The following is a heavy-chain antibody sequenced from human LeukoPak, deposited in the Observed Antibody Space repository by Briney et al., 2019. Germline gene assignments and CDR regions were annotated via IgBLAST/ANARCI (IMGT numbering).Heavy chain of an antibody. Sequence: GGSLRLSCAASGFTFSSYWMSWVRQAPGKGLEWVANIKQDGSEKYYVDSVKGRFTISRDNAKNSLYLQMNSLRAEDTAVYYCASERVDSSSWYLQWITDYWGQGTLVTVSS. V-gene: IGHV3-7*01. J-gene: IGHJ4*02. D-gene: IGHD6-13*01. CDR1: GFTFSSYW. CDR2: IKQDGSEK. CDR3: ASERVDSSSWYLQWITDY.